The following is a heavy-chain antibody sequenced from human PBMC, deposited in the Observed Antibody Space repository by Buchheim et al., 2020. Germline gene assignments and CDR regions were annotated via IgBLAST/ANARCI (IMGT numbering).Heavy chain of an antibody. V-gene: IGHV4-34*01. CDR3: ARGRRYYDSKTWYFDL. D-gene: IGHD3-22*01. CDR1: GGSFSGYY. CDR2: INHSGST. Sequence: QVQLQQWGAGLLKPSETLSLTFAVYGGSFSGYYWSWIRQPPGKGLEWIGEINHSGSTNYNPSLKSRVTISVDTSKNQFSLKLSSVTAADTAVYYCARGRRYYDSKTWYFDLWGRGTL. J-gene: IGHJ2*01.